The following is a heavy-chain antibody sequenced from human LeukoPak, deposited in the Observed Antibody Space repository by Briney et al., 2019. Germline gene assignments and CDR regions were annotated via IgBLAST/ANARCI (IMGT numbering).Heavy chain of an antibody. CDR2: ISAYNGNT. Sequence: GASVKVSCKASGYTFTSYGISWVRQAPGQGLEWRGWISAYNGNTNYAQELQGRVTMTTDTSTTTAYMKLRTLRSDDTAVYYCAREYPYYDILTGRGIDYYYGMDFWGQGTTVTVSS. CDR3: AREYPYYDILTGRGIDYYYGMDF. D-gene: IGHD3-9*01. J-gene: IGHJ6*02. CDR1: GYTFTSYG. V-gene: IGHV1-18*01.